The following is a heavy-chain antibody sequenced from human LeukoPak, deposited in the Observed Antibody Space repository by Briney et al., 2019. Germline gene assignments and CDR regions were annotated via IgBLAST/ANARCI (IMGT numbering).Heavy chain of an antibody. CDR3: AKDTGYSYGYYAFDN. Sequence: GRSLILSFVSSGFTCDDYAMHWVRQAPGKGIEWVSGSSFNSGSIGYAESVKGRFTISRDNAKNSLYMQMNSLRAENTAVNYCAKDTGYSYGYYAFDNWGKGTMVTVSS. J-gene: IGHJ3*02. V-gene: IGHV3-9*01. CDR1: GFTCDDYA. D-gene: IGHD5-18*01. CDR2: SSFNSGSI.